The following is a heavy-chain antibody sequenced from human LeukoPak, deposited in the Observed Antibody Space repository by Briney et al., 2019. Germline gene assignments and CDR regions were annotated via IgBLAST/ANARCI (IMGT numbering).Heavy chain of an antibody. CDR2: INPNSGGT. Sequence: ASVKVSCKASGYTFTDYYMHWVRQAPGQGLEWMGWINPNSGGTNYAQKFQGRVTMTRDKSISTAYMELSRLRSDDTAVYYCARGGRGSYYYDSSGYYKYWGQGTLVTVSS. CDR3: ARGGRGSYYYDSSGYYKY. J-gene: IGHJ4*02. CDR1: GYTFTDYY. D-gene: IGHD3-22*01. V-gene: IGHV1-2*02.